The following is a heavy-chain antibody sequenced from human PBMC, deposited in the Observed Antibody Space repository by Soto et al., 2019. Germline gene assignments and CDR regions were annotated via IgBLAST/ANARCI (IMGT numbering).Heavy chain of an antibody. J-gene: IGHJ1*01. D-gene: IGHD3-22*01. CDR1: GGPISSYY. CDR2: IYYSGST. V-gene: IGHV4-59*01. Sequence: SETLSLTCTVSGGPISSYYWSWIRQPPGKGLEWIGYIYYSGSTNYNPSLKSRVTISVDTSKNQFSLKLSSVTAADTAVYYCARLGHVYYYDSSGYREYFQHWGQGTLVTVSS. CDR3: ARLGHVYYYDSSGYREYFQH.